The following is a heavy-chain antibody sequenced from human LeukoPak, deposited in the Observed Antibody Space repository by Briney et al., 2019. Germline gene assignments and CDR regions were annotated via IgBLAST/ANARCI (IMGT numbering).Heavy chain of an antibody. Sequence: PGGSLRLSCAASGFTVSSNYMTRVRQAPGKGLEWVSVLYSCGSTYYADSVKGRFTIFRDNSKNTLYLQMGSLRAEDMAVYYCARSPGEVVNPEYAFDIWGQGTMVTVSS. V-gene: IGHV3-66*02. CDR1: GFTVSSNY. D-gene: IGHD3-10*01. CDR3: ARSPGEVVNPEYAFDI. J-gene: IGHJ3*02. CDR2: LYSCGST.